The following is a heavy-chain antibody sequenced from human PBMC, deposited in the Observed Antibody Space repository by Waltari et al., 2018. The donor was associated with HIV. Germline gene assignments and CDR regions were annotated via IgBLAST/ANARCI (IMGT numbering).Heavy chain of an antibody. Sequence: QVQLVESGGGVVQPGRSLRLSCAASGFTFSSYGMHWVRQAPGKGLEWGAVIWYDGSNKYYADSVKGRFTISRDKSKNTLYLQMNSLRAEDTAVYYCASLTTGGSYYYYGMDVWGQGTTVTVSS. V-gene: IGHV3-33*01. CDR1: GFTFSSYG. J-gene: IGHJ6*02. D-gene: IGHD4-4*01. CDR2: IWYDGSNK. CDR3: ASLTTGGSYYYYGMDV.